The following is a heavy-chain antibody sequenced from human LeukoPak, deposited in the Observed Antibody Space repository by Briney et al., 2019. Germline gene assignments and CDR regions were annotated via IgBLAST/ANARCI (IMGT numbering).Heavy chain of an antibody. D-gene: IGHD6-19*01. J-gene: IGHJ3*01. CDR1: GTSFSSYY. CDR3: ARLRSGSSGAFDF. CDR2: IYYSETT. Sequence: SETLSLTCTVSGTSFSSYYWSWIRQPPGKGLEWIGYIYYSETTNYNPSLNTRVTISLDTSKSQVSLRLSSVTAADTAVYYCARLRSGSSGAFDFWGQGTVVTVSS. V-gene: IGHV4-59*08.